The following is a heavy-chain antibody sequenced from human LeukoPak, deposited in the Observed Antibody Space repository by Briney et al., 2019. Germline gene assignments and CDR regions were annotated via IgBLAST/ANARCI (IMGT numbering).Heavy chain of an antibody. CDR1: GGTFSSYA. CDR2: IIPIFGTA. D-gene: IGHD3-22*01. J-gene: IGHJ6*02. V-gene: IGHV1-69*13. CDR3: ARDDRLYDSSGYNYYYYGMDV. Sequence: ASVKVSCKASGGTFSSYAISWVRQAPGQGLEWMGGIIPIFGTANYAQKFQGRVTITADESTSTAHMELSSLRSEDTAVYYCARDDRLYDSSGYNYYYYGMDVWGQGTTVTVSS.